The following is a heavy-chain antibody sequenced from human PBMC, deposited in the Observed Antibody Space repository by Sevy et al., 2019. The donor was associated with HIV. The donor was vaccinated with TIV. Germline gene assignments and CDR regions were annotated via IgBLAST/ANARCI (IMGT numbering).Heavy chain of an antibody. CDR3: ARNLAIFGVQNGLDV. Sequence: GSVKVSCKSTGYMFTDFYINWVRLAPGQGLEWVGWINPDNGDTDYGQKFQGRVTMTRDTSLSSAYMELSSLRSDDTAIYYCARNLAIFGVQNGLDVWGQGTSVTVSS. CDR2: INPDNGDT. V-gene: IGHV1-2*02. J-gene: IGHJ6*02. D-gene: IGHD3-3*01. CDR1: GYMFTDFY.